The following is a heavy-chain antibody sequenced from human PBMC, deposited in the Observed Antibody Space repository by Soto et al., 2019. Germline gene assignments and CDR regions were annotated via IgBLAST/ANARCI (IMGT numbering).Heavy chain of an antibody. V-gene: IGHV4-34*01. D-gene: IGHD6-19*01. CDR3: ARGGSSDGQVARDI. CDR1: AGSFSHYY. J-gene: IGHJ3*02. CDR2: IKHGGSS. Sequence: QVQQQPWGAGLLKPSETLSLTCTVYAGSFSHYYWYWIRQCPGKGLEWIGKIKHGGSSSYNPSLRSRVSISVDMSKHQFSLTLSSVTAADTAVYYCARGGSSDGQVARDIWGQGTMVPVSS.